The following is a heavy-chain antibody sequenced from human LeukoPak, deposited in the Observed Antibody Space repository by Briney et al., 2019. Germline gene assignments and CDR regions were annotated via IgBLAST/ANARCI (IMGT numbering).Heavy chain of an antibody. CDR1: RFTFSDSY. CDR2: ISSVGRTV. Sequence: SGGSLRLSCAASRFTFSDSYMSWVRQAPGKGLEWVSYISSVGRTVSYADSVKGRFTISRDNANNSLYLQMTSLTAEDTAVYYCAKDKDGYVYWGQGTLVTVSS. V-gene: IGHV3-11*01. CDR3: AKDKDGYVY. D-gene: IGHD5-18*01. J-gene: IGHJ4*02.